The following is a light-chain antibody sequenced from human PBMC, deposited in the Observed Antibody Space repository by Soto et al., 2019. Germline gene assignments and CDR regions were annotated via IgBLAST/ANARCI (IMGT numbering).Light chain of an antibody. J-gene: IGKJ2*01. V-gene: IGKV1-33*01. CDR1: QDISNY. Sequence: DLQMTQSPSYLSASVGDRVTITCQASQDISNYLNWYQQKPGKAPKLLIYDASNLETGVPSRFSGSGSGTDFTFTISSLQPEDIATYYCQQYDNLPPYTFGQGTKLEIK. CDR2: DAS. CDR3: QQYDNLPPYT.